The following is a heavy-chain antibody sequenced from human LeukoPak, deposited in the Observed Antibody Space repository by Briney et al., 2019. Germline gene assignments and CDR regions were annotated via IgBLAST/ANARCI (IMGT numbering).Heavy chain of an antibody. CDR3: ARERAYSSSWYRDAFDI. D-gene: IGHD6-13*01. Sequence: SVKVSCKASGGTFSSYAISWVRQAPGQGLEWMGGIIPIFGTANYAQKFQGRVTITTDESTSTAYMELSSLRSEDTAVYYSARERAYSSSWYRDAFDIWGQGTMVTVSS. V-gene: IGHV1-69*05. CDR2: IIPIFGTA. CDR1: GGTFSSYA. J-gene: IGHJ3*02.